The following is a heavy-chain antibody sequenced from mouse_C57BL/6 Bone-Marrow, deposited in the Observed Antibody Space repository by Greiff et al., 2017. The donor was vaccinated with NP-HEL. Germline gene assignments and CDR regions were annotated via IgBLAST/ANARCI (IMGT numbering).Heavy chain of an antibody. Sequence: DVQLVESGGGLVQPGGSLTLSCAASGFTFSDYYMYWVRQTPEKRLEWVAYISNGGGSTYYPDTVKGRFTISRDNAKNTLYLQMSRLKSEDTAMYYCARRDYYSNYNAMDDWGQGTSVTVSS. CDR1: GFTFSDYY. CDR2: ISNGGGST. CDR3: ARRDYYSNYNAMDD. J-gene: IGHJ4*01. V-gene: IGHV5-12*01. D-gene: IGHD2-5*01.